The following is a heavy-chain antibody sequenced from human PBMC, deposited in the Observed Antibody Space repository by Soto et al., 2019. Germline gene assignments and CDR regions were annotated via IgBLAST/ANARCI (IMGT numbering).Heavy chain of an antibody. CDR3: TADPHYYTGGVAY. Sequence: EVQLVESGGGLVKPGGSLRLSCAASGFTFSSAWLNWVRQAPGKGLEWVGRIKGKVHGETTDYAALVKGRFSISRDDSSNTLHLQMNSLEIEDTAVYYCTADPHYYTGGVAYWGQGALVTVSS. V-gene: IGHV3-15*07. CDR2: IKGKVHGETT. J-gene: IGHJ4*02. D-gene: IGHD2-8*02. CDR1: GFTFSSAW.